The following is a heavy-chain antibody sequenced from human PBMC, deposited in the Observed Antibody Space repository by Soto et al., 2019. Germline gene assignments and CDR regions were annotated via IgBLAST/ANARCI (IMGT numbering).Heavy chain of an antibody. V-gene: IGHV4-30-4*01. J-gene: IGHJ4*02. D-gene: IGHD3-22*01. CDR1: GGSISSGDYY. CDR2: IYYSGST. CDR3: ARGAYYYDRSGYYHD. Sequence: SETLSLTCTVSGGSISSGDYYWSRIRQPPGKGLEWIGYIYYSGSTYYNPSLKSRVTISVDTPKNQFSLKLSSVTAADTAVYYCARGAYYYDRSGYYHDWGQGTLVTVSS.